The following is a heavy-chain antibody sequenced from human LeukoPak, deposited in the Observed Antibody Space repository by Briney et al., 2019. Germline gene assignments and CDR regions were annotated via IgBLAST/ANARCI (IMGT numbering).Heavy chain of an antibody. Sequence: SETLSLTCTVSGGSISSSSYYWGWIRQPPGKGLEWIGSIYYSGSTYYNPSLKSRVTISVDTSKNQFSLKLSSVTAADTAVYYCASSRNYYGSGSPDYWGQGTLVTVSS. CDR1: GGSISSSSYY. D-gene: IGHD3-10*01. J-gene: IGHJ4*02. V-gene: IGHV4-39*01. CDR2: IYYSGST. CDR3: ASSRNYYGSGSPDY.